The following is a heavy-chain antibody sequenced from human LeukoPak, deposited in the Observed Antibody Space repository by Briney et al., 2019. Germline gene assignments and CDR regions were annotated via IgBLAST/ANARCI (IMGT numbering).Heavy chain of an antibody. CDR1: GFTFSSYE. V-gene: IGHV3-48*03. CDR3: AKADFDWLLSR. CDR2: ISSSGSTI. D-gene: IGHD3-9*01. J-gene: IGHJ4*02. Sequence: PGGSLRLSCAASGFTFSSYEMNWVRQAPGKGLEWVSYISSSGSTIYYADSVKGRFTISRDNSKNTLYLQMNSLRAEDTAVYYCAKADFDWLLSRWGQGTLVTVSS.